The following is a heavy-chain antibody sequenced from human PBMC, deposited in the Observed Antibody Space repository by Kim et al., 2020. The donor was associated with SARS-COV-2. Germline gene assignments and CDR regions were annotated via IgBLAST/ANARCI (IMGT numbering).Heavy chain of an antibody. CDR3: ATLRELGGDGVRAFDI. Sequence: SVKVSCKASGDTFSSYAISWVRQAPGQGLEWMGWINPNIGTTNYAQKFQGRVTITADESMSTAYMELSSLRSEDTAVYYCATLRELGGDGVRAFDIWGQKAMVTVSS. J-gene: IGHJ3*02. D-gene: IGHD2-21*02. CDR2: INPNIGTT. V-gene: IGHV1-69*13. CDR1: GDTFSSYA.